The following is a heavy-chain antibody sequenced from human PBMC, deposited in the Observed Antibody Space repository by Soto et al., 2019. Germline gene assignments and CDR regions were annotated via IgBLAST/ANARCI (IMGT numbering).Heavy chain of an antibody. CDR1: GGTFSSYT. V-gene: IGHV1-69*02. Sequence: SVKVSCKASGGTFSSYTISWVRQAPGQGLEWMGRIIPILGIANYAQKFQGRVTITADKSTSTAYMELSSLRSEDTAVYYCARGVGSGSYSHYYYGMAVWGQGTTVTVSS. D-gene: IGHD3-10*01. CDR2: IIPILGIA. J-gene: IGHJ6*02. CDR3: ARGVGSGSYSHYYYGMAV.